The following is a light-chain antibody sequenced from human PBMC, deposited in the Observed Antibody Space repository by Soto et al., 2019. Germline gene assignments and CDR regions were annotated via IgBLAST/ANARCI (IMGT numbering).Light chain of an antibody. CDR3: SSYTSSSSYV. CDR2: DVS. Sequence: QSPLNQPSSVSGSPGQSITISCPGTSSDVGTYNSVSWYQQYPGKAPKLMIHDVSNRPSGVSNRFSGSKSGNTASLTISGLQAEDEADYYCSSYTSSSSYVFGSGTKVTVL. V-gene: IGLV2-14*01. CDR1: SSDVGTYNS. J-gene: IGLJ1*01.